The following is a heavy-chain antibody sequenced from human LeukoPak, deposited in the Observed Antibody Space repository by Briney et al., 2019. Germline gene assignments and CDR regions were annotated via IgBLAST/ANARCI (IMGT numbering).Heavy chain of an antibody. CDR2: IYYTGGT. Sequence: SETLSLTCTVSGGSIGSDYWTWIRQPPGKGLEYIGYIYYTGGTNYNPSLKSRVTISVDTSKNQFSLKLSSVTAADTAVYYCARVQGRGWWYYGSGSYSWFDPWGQGTLVTVSS. CDR1: GGSIGSDY. J-gene: IGHJ5*02. CDR3: ARVQGRGWWYYGSGSYSWFDP. V-gene: IGHV4-59*12. D-gene: IGHD3-10*01.